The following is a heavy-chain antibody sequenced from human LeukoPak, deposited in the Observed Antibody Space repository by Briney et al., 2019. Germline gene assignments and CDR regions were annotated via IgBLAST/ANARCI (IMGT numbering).Heavy chain of an antibody. Sequence: GGSLRLSCAASGFTVSSNYMSWVRQAPGKGLEWVSVIYSGGSTYYADSVKGRFTISRDNSKNTLYLQMNSLRAEDTAVYYCARAPPYSYDSSGYLFGEAFDIWGQGTMVTVSS. CDR2: IYSGGST. CDR3: ARAPPYSYDSSGYLFGEAFDI. D-gene: IGHD3-22*01. J-gene: IGHJ3*02. CDR1: GFTVSSNY. V-gene: IGHV3-53*01.